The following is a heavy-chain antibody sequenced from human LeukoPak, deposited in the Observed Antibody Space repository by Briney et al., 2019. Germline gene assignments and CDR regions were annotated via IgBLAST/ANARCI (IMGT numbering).Heavy chain of an antibody. CDR3: ARGLGVAVAESEWFDP. Sequence: ASVKVSCKASGYTFTSYGISWLRPAPGQGLEWMGWISAYNGNTDYAQKLQGRVTMTTDTSTSTAYMELRSLRSDDTAVYYCARGLGVAVAESEWFDPWGQGTLVTVSS. J-gene: IGHJ5*02. D-gene: IGHD6-19*01. CDR2: ISAYNGNT. CDR1: GYTFTSYG. V-gene: IGHV1-18*01.